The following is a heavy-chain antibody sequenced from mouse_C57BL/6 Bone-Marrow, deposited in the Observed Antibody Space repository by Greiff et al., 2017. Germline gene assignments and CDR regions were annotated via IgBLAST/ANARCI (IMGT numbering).Heavy chain of an antibody. V-gene: IGHV5-6*01. CDR1: GFTFSGYG. D-gene: IGHD2-3*01. J-gene: IGHJ1*03. CDR2: INSGGGYT. Sequence: EVKLMESGGDLVKPGGSLKLSCAASGFTFSGYGMSWVRQTPDKRLEWVANINSGGGYTYYPDRVKGRFTITRDNATNTLYLQMSSLKSEDTAIYYCARPRWLLQYFYFWGTGNAVTGSA. CDR3: ARPRWLLQYFYF.